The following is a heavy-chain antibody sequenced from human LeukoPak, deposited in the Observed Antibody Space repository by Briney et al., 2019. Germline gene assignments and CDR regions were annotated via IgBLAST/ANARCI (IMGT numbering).Heavy chain of an antibody. J-gene: IGHJ6*03. Sequence: ASVKVSCKASGYTFTGYYMHWVRQAPGQGLEWMGWINPNSGGTNYAQKFQGRVTMTRDTSISTAYMELSRLRPDDTAVYYCARDLASSFGYYYYYYMDVWGKGTTVTVSS. CDR3: ARDLASSFGYYYYYYMDV. V-gene: IGHV1-2*02. CDR2: INPNSGGT. D-gene: IGHD3-10*01. CDR1: GYTFTGYY.